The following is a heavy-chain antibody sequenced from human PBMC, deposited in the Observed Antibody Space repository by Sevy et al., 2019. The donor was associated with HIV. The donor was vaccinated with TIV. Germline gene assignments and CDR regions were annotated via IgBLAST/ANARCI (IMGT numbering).Heavy chain of an antibody. J-gene: IGHJ3*02. CDR3: ARIGCDTTSCYMADAFDI. CDR1: GFTFSSYT. Sequence: GGSLRLSCAASGFTFSSYTINWVRQPPGKGLEWVSSISGSSSYIYYADSVKGRFTISRDNAKNSLFLQMNSLRAEDTAVYYCARIGCDTTSCYMADAFDIWGRGTMVTVSS. CDR2: ISGSSSYI. D-gene: IGHD2-2*02. V-gene: IGHV3-21*01.